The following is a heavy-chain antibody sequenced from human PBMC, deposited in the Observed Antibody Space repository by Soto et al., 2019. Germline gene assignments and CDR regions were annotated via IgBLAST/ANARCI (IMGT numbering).Heavy chain of an antibody. Sequence: EVHLVESGGGLLQPGGSLRLSCAASGFTFSTYSMNWVRQAPGKGLEWVSYIGGSGSTMYYADSVKGRFIISRDNVKNLMYLQMNGLSAEDTAVYYCARVFYNDYPIDYWGQGTLVIVSS. D-gene: IGHD4-4*01. CDR1: GFTFSTYS. CDR3: ARVFYNDYPIDY. CDR2: IGGSGSTM. V-gene: IGHV3-48*01. J-gene: IGHJ4*02.